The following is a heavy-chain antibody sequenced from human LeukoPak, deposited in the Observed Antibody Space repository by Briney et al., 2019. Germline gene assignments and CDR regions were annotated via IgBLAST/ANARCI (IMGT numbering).Heavy chain of an antibody. CDR2: IQYDGSNK. J-gene: IGHJ4*02. CDR1: GFSFSNFG. Sequence: PGGSLRLSCAASGFSFSNFGMHWVRQAPGKGLEWVSIIQYDGSNKYYVDSVKGRFTISRDNSKNTLNLQMNSLRAEDTAVYYWAKDLWGYKGYWGQGTLVTVSS. CDR3: AKDLWGYKGY. V-gene: IGHV3-30*02. D-gene: IGHD5-12*01.